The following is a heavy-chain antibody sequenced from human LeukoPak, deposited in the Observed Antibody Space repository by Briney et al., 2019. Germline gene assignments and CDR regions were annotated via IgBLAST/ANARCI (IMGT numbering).Heavy chain of an antibody. D-gene: IGHD2-2*01. CDR1: GGSFSGYY. CDR3: ARGLVNIVVVPAARAYYYYYYMDV. V-gene: IGHV4-34*01. J-gene: IGHJ6*03. Sequence: PSETLSPTCAVYGGSFSGYYWSWIRQPPGKGLEWIGEINHSGSTNYNPSLKSRGTISVDTSKNQFSLKLSSVTAADTAVYYCARGLVNIVVVPAARAYYYYYYMDVWGKGTTVTVSS. CDR2: INHSGST.